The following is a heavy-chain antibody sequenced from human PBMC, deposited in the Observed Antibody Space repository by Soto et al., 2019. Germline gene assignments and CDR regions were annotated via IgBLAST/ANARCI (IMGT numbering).Heavy chain of an antibody. CDR1: GYTFNNYA. D-gene: IGHD2-2*01. CDR2: ISAVNGDT. CDR3: ARPTRLGYCSSTSCYVAFDI. Sequence: ASVKVSCKASGYTFNNYAMHWVRQAPGQRLEWMGWISAVNGDTKYSQKFQDRVTITRDTSASTAYMELSSLRSEDTAVYYCARPTRLGYCSSTSCYVAFDIWGQGTMVTVSS. J-gene: IGHJ3*02. V-gene: IGHV1-3*01.